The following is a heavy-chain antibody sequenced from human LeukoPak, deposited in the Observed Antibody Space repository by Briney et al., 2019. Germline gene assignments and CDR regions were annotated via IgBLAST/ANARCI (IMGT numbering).Heavy chain of an antibody. D-gene: IGHD5-24*01. J-gene: IGHJ4*02. CDR3: ARLEIRYYFDY. V-gene: IGHV4-59*05. Sequence: GSLRLSCAASGFTFSTYSMNWVRQAPGKGLEWIGSIYYSGSTYYNPSLKSRVTISVDTSKNQFSLKLSSVTAADTAVYYCARLEIRYYFDYWGQGTLVTVSS. CDR1: GFTFSTYSMN. CDR2: IYYSGST.